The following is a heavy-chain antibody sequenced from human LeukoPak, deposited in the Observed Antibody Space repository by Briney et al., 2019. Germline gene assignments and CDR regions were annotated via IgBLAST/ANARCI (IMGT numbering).Heavy chain of an antibody. J-gene: IGHJ6*03. Sequence: PSETLSLTCTVSGGSISISSYYWGWIRQPPGKGLEWIGSLYYSGSTYYNPSLKSRVTISVDTSKNHFSMRLRSVTAADTAVFYCAYSPPYFYYMDVWGNGTTVTVSS. CDR1: GGSISISSYY. V-gene: IGHV4-39*02. CDR3: AYSPPYFYYMDV. CDR2: LYYSGST. D-gene: IGHD2-15*01.